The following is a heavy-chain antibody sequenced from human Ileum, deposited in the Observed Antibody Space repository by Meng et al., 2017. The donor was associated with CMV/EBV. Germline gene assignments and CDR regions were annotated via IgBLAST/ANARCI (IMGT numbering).Heavy chain of an antibody. CDR1: GSTFPQSY. Sequence: CDSSGSTFPQSYTQWLPQAPGNGPDWLGWVNCNNGDTRYAQDFQGRVSMTRDTSINPASMEINGITSDDTAVYYCVKSLGGNSEDSWGPGTLVTVSS. V-gene: IGHV1-2*02. D-gene: IGHD4-23*01. J-gene: IGHJ4*02. CDR2: VNCNNGDT. CDR3: VKSLGGNSEDS.